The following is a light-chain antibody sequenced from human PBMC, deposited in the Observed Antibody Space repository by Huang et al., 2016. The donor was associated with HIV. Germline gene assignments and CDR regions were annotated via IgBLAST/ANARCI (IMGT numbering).Light chain of an antibody. CDR3: QQYDNWRFT. CDR2: GAS. J-gene: IGKJ3*01. V-gene: IGKV3-15*01. CDR1: QSVNSN. Sequence: EKVMTQSPATLSVSPGERVTLSCRASQSVNSNLAWYQQKPGQAPRLLIYGASTRATGIPARFSGGGSGTDFTLTISSRQSEDFAIYYCQQYDNWRFTFGPGTKVNIK.